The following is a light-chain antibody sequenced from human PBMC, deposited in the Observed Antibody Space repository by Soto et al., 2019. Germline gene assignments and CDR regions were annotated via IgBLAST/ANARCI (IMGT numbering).Light chain of an antibody. Sequence: IQMTQSPSSLSASVGDRVTITCRASQSLSSRLTWYQQKPGEAPKLLIYETSSLHSGVPSRFSGSGSETDFTLTINSLQPEDFATYYCQQIFSPPYTFGQGTKLEIK. CDR1: QSLSSR. CDR3: QQIFSPPYT. CDR2: ETS. V-gene: IGKV1-39*01. J-gene: IGKJ2*01.